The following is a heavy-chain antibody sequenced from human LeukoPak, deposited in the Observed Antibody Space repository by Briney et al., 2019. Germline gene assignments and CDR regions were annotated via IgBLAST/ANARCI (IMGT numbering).Heavy chain of an antibody. D-gene: IGHD3-10*01. J-gene: IGHJ4*02. V-gene: IGHV3-30-3*01. CDR3: ARVIGDSYGSGSYYNHYFDY. CDR1: GFTFSSYV. Sequence: PGGSLRLSSAASGFTFSSYVMHWVRQAPGKGLEWVAVISYDGSNKYYADSVKGRFTISRDNSKNTLYLQMNSLRAEDTAVYYCARVIGDSYGSGSYYNHYFDYWGQGTLVTVSS. CDR2: ISYDGSNK.